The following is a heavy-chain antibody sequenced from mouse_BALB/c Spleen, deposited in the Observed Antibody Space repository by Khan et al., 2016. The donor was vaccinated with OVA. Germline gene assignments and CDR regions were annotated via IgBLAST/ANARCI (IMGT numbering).Heavy chain of an antibody. CDR3: TRGGFGGFAY. V-gene: IGHV1-54*01. CDR2: INPGSGGT. Sequence: QVQLQQSGAELVRPGTSVKVSCKASGYAFTNYLIEWVKQRPGQGLEWIGVINPGSGGTNYNEKLKGKATLTADKSSSTAYMQLSSLTSDVSAVYFCTRGGFGGFAYWGQGTLVTVSA. D-gene: IGHD3-1*01. J-gene: IGHJ3*01. CDR1: GYAFTNYL.